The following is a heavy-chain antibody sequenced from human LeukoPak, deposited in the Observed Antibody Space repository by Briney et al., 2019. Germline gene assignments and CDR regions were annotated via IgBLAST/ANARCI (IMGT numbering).Heavy chain of an antibody. CDR1: GGSISSSSYY. D-gene: IGHD5-18*01. J-gene: IGHJ4*02. V-gene: IGHV4-61*02. CDR2: IYTSGST. CDR3: ARCDGYSYGPLDY. Sequence: MTSETLSLTCTVSGGSISSSSYYWSWIRQPAGKGLEWIGRIYTSGSTNYNPSLKSRVTMSVDTSKNQFSLKLSSVTAADTAVYYCARCDGYSYGPLDYWGQGTLVTVSS.